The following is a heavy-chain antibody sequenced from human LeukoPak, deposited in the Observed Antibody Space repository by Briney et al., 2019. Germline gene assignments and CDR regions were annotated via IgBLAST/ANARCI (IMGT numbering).Heavy chain of an antibody. CDR3: AKGPTKYYYDSWYFDY. J-gene: IGHJ4*02. Sequence: SQTLSLTCAVSGDSVSSNSAAWDWIRQSPSRGLEWLGRTYYRSKWYNDYAVSVKSRITINPDASKNQFSLQLKSVTPEDTAVYYCAKGPTKYYYDSWYFDYWGQGTLVTVSS. CDR2: TYYRSKWYN. CDR1: GDSVSSNSAA. D-gene: IGHD3-22*01. V-gene: IGHV6-1*01.